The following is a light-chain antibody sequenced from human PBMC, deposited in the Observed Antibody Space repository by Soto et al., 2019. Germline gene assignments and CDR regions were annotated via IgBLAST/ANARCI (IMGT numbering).Light chain of an antibody. Sequence: QSALTQPPSVSGSPGQSVTISCTGTSSDVGSYNRVSWYQQPPGSAPKFMIYEVSHRPSGVPDRFSGSKSGNTASLTISGLQAEDEADYYCSLYTSSSTWVFGGGTKLTVL. CDR2: EVS. CDR3: SLYTSSSTWV. CDR1: SSDVGSYNR. V-gene: IGLV2-18*01. J-gene: IGLJ3*02.